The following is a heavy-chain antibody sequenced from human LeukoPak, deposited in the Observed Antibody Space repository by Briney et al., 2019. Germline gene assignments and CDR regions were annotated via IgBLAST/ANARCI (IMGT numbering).Heavy chain of an antibody. Sequence: ASVKVSCKASGYTFTSYDINWVRQATGQGLEWMGWMNPNSGNTGYAQKFQGRVTITRNTSISTAYMELSSLRSEDTAVYYCARAIRGVYGDYAPGYYYYYMDVWGKGTTVTVSS. J-gene: IGHJ6*03. CDR2: MNPNSGNT. D-gene: IGHD4-17*01. V-gene: IGHV1-8*01. CDR1: GYTFTSYD. CDR3: ARAIRGVYGDYAPGYYYYYMDV.